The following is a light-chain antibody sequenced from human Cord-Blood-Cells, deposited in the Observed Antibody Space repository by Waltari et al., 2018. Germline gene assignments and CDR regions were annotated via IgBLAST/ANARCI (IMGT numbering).Light chain of an antibody. CDR1: SSDVGGYNY. V-gene: IGLV2-14*01. Sequence: QSALTQPASVSGSPGQSITISCTGTSSDVGGYNYVSWYQQHPGKAPKLMIYDASKRPSGVSNRVSGSKSGDTASLTVSGLQAEDEADYYCSSYTSSSSWVFGGGTKLTVL. J-gene: IGLJ3*02. CDR3: SSYTSSSSWV. CDR2: DAS.